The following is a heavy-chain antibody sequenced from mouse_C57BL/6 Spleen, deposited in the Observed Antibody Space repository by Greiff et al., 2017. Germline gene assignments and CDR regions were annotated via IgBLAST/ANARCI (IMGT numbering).Heavy chain of an antibody. CDR1: GFSSTRYG. J-gene: IGHJ3*01. CDR2: IWGVGST. Sequence: VQLVESGPGLVAPSQSLSITCTVSGFSSTRYGVDWVRQSPGKGLEWLGVIWGVGSTNYNSALKSRLSISKDNSKSQVFLKRNSLQTDDTAMYYCASVRFAYWGQGTLVTVSA. CDR3: ASVRFAY. V-gene: IGHV2-6*01.